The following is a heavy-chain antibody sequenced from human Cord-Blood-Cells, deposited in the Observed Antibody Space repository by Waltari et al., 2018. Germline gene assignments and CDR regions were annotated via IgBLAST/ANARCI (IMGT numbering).Heavy chain of an antibody. V-gene: IGHV3-15*01. D-gene: IGHD6-13*01. J-gene: IGHJ5*02. CDR2: IKSKTDGGTT. Sequence: EVQLVESGGGLVKPGGSLRLSCAASGFTFSNAWMSWVRQAPGKGLEWVGRIKSKTDGGTTDYAAPVKGRFTISRDDSKNTLYLQMNSLKTEDTAVYYCATAGRQQLVLLGWFDPWGQGTLVTVSS. CDR3: ATAGRQQLVLLGWFDP. CDR1: GFTFSNAW.